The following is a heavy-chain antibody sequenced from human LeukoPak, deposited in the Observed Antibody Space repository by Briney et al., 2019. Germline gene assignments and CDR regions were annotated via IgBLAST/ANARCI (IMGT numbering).Heavy chain of an antibody. J-gene: IGHJ3*02. D-gene: IGHD3-3*01. CDR3: ARVWAHRGYYTSHDAFDI. Sequence: GGSLRLSCAASGFTFGSYSMNWVRQAPGKGLEWVSSISSSSSYIYYADSVKGRFTISRDNAKNSLYLQMNSLRAEDTAVYYCARVWAHRGYYTSHDAFDIWGQGTMVTVSS. CDR1: GFTFGSYS. CDR2: ISSSSSYI. V-gene: IGHV3-21*01.